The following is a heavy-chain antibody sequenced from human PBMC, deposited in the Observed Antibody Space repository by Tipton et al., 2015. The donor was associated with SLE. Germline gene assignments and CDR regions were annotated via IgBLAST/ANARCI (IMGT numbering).Heavy chain of an antibody. CDR2: IDYRDIT. Sequence: TLSLTCTVSSGSLSNYYWSWIRQPPGKGLEWIGYIDYRDITNYNPSLKSRVTMSIDTSKNQFSLKLSSVTAADTAVYYCAKDSGTYYFDFWGQGALVNVSS. D-gene: IGHD1-26*01. J-gene: IGHJ4*02. CDR3: AKDSGTYYFDF. V-gene: IGHV4-59*01. CDR1: SGSLSNYY.